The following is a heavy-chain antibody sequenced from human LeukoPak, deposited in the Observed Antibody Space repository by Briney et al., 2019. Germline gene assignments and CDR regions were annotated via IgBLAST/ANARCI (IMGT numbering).Heavy chain of an antibody. V-gene: IGHV1-24*01. J-gene: IGHJ6*02. CDR2: FDPEDGET. D-gene: IGHD4-17*01. CDR1: GYTLTELS. Sequence: GASVKVSCKVSGYTLTELSMHWVRQAPGKGLEWMGGFDPEDGETIYAQKFQGRVTMTEDTSTDTAYMELSSLRSEDTAVYYCATLIYGDYRGYYYYGMDVWGQGTTVTVSS. CDR3: ATLIYGDYRGYYYYGMDV.